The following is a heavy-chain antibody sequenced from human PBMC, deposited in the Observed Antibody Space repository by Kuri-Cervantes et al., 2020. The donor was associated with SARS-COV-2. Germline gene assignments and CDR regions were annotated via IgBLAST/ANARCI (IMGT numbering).Heavy chain of an antibody. D-gene: IGHD1-26*01. V-gene: IGHV4-4*02. CDR2: IYHSGIN. CDR3: ARGEASGTPPGNWFDP. CDR1: GGSISSSNW. Sequence: SETLSLTCAVSGGSISSSNWWSWVRQPPGKGLEWSGEIYHSGINNYNPSLKSRVTISVDKAKNQFSLKLSSVTAADTAVYYCARGEASGTPPGNWFDPWGQGILVTVSS. J-gene: IGHJ5*02.